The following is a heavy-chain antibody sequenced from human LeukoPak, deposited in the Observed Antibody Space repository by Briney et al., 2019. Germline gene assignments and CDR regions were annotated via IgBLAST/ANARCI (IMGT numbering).Heavy chain of an antibody. J-gene: IGHJ4*02. Sequence: GGSLRLSCAASGFTVSSNYMSWVRQAPGKGLEWVSVIYGGGSTYYADSVKGRFTISRDNSKNTLYLQMNGLRAEDTALYYCARVVGDTYFDYWGQGTLVTVSS. D-gene: IGHD1-26*01. CDR1: GFTVSSNY. CDR2: IYGGGST. CDR3: ARVVGDTYFDY. V-gene: IGHV3-53*01.